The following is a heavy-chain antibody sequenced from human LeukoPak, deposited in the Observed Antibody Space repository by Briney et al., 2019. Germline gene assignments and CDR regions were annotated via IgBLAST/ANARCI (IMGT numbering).Heavy chain of an antibody. V-gene: IGHV3-15*01. CDR3: LSGSGDCCFYYCIDF. CDR2: INNKTCGGTT. D-gene: IGHD2-15*01. J-gene: IGHJ6*02. Sequence: GGSLRLSCAASGFTFSNAFMSWVRQAPARGVEWVGRINNKTCGGTTDYTALVKGRFATVNDDSRNTLYLQMNRLETAETAVYGCLSGSGDCCFYYCIDFWGQGTTVTVSS. CDR1: GFTFSNAF.